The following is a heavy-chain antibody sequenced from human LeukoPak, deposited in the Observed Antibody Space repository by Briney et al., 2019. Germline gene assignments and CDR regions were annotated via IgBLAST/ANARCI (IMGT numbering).Heavy chain of an antibody. CDR3: ARDPLRGDGYTFDS. CDR1: GFTFGDYY. J-gene: IGHJ4*02. V-gene: IGHV3-11*04. Sequence: GGSLRLSCAASGFTFGDYYMMWLRQARGKGLEWVSFITSGGTSIYYADSVKGRFTISRDTAKKLLFLQMNSLRAEDTAVYYCARDPLRGDGYTFDSWGQGTLVTVSS. CDR2: ITSGGTSI. D-gene: IGHD2-21*01.